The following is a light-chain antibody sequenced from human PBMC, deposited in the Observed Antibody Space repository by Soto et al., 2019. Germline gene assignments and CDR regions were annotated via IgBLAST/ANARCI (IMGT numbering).Light chain of an antibody. Sequence: QSALTQPPSVSGSPGQSVTISCTGTTSDVGGYNYVSWFQQHPGEAPKLMIYDVTKRPSGVPDRFSGSKSGNTASLTISGLQAEDEADDYCYSYAGSYTLVFGGGTKLTVL. CDR1: TSDVGGYNY. J-gene: IGLJ2*01. CDR2: DVT. V-gene: IGLV2-11*01. CDR3: YSYAGSYTLV.